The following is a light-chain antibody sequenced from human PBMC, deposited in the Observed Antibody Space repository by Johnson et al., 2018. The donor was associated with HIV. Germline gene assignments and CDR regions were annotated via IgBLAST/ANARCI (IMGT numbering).Light chain of an antibody. CDR1: NSNIGNNY. CDR3: GTWDSSLSACYV. Sequence: QSVLTQPPSVSAAPGQKVTISCSGSNSNIGNNYVSWYQQLPGTAPKLLIYDNNKRPSGIPDRFSGSKSGTSATLGISGLQTGDEADYYCGTWDSSLSACYVFGTGTKVSV. V-gene: IGLV1-51*01. J-gene: IGLJ1*01. CDR2: DNN.